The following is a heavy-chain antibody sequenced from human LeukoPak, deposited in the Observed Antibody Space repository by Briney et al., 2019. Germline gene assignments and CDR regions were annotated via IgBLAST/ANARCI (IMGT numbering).Heavy chain of an antibody. Sequence: GGSLRLSCAASGFTFSSYSMMWVRQAPGKGLEWVSYISSSSTTIHYADSVKGRFTISRDNAKNSVYLQMNSLRAEDTAVYYCARDLREEYYDFWSGYYAHSWFDPWGQGTLVTVSS. J-gene: IGHJ5*02. CDR2: ISSSSTTI. CDR3: ARDLREEYYDFWSGYYAHSWFDP. CDR1: GFTFSSYS. V-gene: IGHV3-48*01. D-gene: IGHD3-3*01.